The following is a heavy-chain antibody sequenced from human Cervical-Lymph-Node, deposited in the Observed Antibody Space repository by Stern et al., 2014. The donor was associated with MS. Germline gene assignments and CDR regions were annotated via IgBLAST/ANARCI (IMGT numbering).Heavy chain of an antibody. Sequence: VQLVQSGAEVKKPGASGKVSCKASGYTFTRYDINWVLQATGQGLEWMGWMNPNRGNTGYAQKFQGRVTMTRNTSISTAYMELSSLRSEDTAVYYCARALDPPYYDFWSGYIHYGMDVWGQGTTVTVSS. V-gene: IGHV1-8*01. J-gene: IGHJ6*02. CDR1: GYTFTRYD. CDR2: MNPNRGNT. CDR3: ARALDPPYYDFWSGYIHYGMDV. D-gene: IGHD3-3*01.